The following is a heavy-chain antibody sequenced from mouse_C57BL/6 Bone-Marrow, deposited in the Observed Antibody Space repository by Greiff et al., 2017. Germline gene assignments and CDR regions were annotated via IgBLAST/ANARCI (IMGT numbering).Heavy chain of an antibody. V-gene: IGHV5-4*03. CDR3: ARSGEYGPYAMDY. Sequence: EVKLMESGGGLVKPGGSLKLSCAASGFTFSSYAMSWVRQTPEKRLEWVATISDGGSYTYYPDNVKGRFTISRDNAKNNLYLQMSHLKSEDTAMYYCARSGEYGPYAMDYWGQGTSVTVSS. J-gene: IGHJ4*01. D-gene: IGHD1-1*01. CDR2: ISDGGSYT. CDR1: GFTFSSYA.